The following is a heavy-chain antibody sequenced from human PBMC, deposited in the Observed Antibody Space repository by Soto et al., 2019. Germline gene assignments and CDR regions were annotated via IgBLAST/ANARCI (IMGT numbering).Heavy chain of an antibody. Sequence: KSSETLSLTCAVYGGSFSGYYWSWIRQPPGKGLEWIGEINHSGSTNYNPSLKSRVTISVDTSKNQFSLKLSSVTAADTAVYYCASRFDYGDWDYYYYYMDVWGKGTTVTVSS. CDR2: INHSGST. D-gene: IGHD4-17*01. J-gene: IGHJ6*03. CDR3: ASRFDYGDWDYYYYYMDV. CDR1: GGSFSGYY. V-gene: IGHV4-34*01.